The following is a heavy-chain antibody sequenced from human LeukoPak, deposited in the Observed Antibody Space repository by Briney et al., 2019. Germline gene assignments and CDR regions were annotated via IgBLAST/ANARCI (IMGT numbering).Heavy chain of an antibody. J-gene: IGHJ6*02. CDR2: ISGGGAST. CDR1: GFTFSSYA. Sequence: GGSLRPSCAASGFTFSSYAMSWVRQAPGKGLEWVSGISGGGASTYYADSVRGRFTIFRDNSKNTLYLQMNSLRAEDTAVYYCAKEGTYYDILTDLNYYYGMDVWGQGTTVTVSS. V-gene: IGHV3-23*01. CDR3: AKEGTYYDILTDLNYYYGMDV. D-gene: IGHD3-9*01.